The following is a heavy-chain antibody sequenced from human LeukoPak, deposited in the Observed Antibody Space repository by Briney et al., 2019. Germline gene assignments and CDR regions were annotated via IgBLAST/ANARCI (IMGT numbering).Heavy chain of an antibody. V-gene: IGHV4-39*01. J-gene: IGHJ5*02. CDR3: ARGRPDGSGSYYKFDP. Sequence: PSETPSLTCTVSAGSISSSNYYWGWIRQPPGKGLEWIGSIYYSGRTYYNLSLKSRVTISVNTSKKQFSLKLSSVTAADTAVYYCARGRPDGSGSYYKFDPWGQGTLVTVSS. CDR2: IYYSGRT. CDR1: AGSISSSNYY. D-gene: IGHD3-10*01.